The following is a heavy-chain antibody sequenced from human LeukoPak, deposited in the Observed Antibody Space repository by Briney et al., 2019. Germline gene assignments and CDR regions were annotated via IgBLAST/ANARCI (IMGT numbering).Heavy chain of an antibody. Sequence: GGSLRRSCAASGFTVSGNYMSWVRQAPGKGLEWVSVIYSGGSAYYADSVKGRFTISRDNSKNSLYLQMNSLRAEDTAVYYCARGCDGGCYSGVYWGQGTLVTVSS. CDR2: IYSGGSA. D-gene: IGHD2-15*01. J-gene: IGHJ4*02. V-gene: IGHV3-66*01. CDR1: GFTVSGNY. CDR3: ARGCDGGCYSGVY.